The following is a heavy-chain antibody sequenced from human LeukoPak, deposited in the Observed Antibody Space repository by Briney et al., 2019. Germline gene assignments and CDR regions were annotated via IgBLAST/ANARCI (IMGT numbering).Heavy chain of an antibody. V-gene: IGHV1-24*01. Sequence: ASVKVSCKVSGYTLTELSMHWVRQAPGKGLEWMGGFDPEDGETIYAQKFQGRVTMTEDTSTDTAYTELSSLRSEDTAVYYCATDLSPDPRPDAFDIWGQGTMVTVSS. J-gene: IGHJ3*02. CDR1: GYTLTELS. CDR2: FDPEDGET. CDR3: ATDLSPDPRPDAFDI.